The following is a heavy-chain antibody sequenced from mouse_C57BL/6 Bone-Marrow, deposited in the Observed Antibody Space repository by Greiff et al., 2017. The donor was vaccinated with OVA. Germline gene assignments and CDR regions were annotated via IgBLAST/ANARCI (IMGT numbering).Heavy chain of an antibody. CDR1: GFTFTDYY. V-gene: IGHV7-3*01. CDR2: IRNKANGYTT. Sequence: EVQGVESGGGLVQPGGSLSLSCAASGFTFTDYYMSWVRQPPGKALEWLGFIRNKANGYTTEYSASVKGRFTISRDNSQSILYLQMNALRAEDSATYYCARDFRGHYYGSRWYFDVWGTGTTVTVSS. CDR3: ARDFRGHYYGSRWYFDV. J-gene: IGHJ1*03. D-gene: IGHD1-1*01.